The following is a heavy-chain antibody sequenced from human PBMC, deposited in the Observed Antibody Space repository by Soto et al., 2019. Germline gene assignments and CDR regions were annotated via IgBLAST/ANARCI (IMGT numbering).Heavy chain of an antibody. V-gene: IGHV5-51*01. CDR2: LYPGNSDT. Sequence: EALKISCQASGYTFTSYWTGWVRQVPGRGLEWVGILYPGNSDTRYRPSFQGQVTISADKSISTAYLQWSSLKASDTAIYYFARPAGGGTLFAYWGQRTPVTVSS. CDR3: ARPAGGGTLFAY. J-gene: IGHJ4*02. CDR1: GYTFTSYW. D-gene: IGHD2-15*01.